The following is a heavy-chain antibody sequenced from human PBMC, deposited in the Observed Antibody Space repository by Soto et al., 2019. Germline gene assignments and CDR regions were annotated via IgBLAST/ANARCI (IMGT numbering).Heavy chain of an antibody. CDR1: GYTFTSYG. J-gene: IGHJ4*02. D-gene: IGHD5-12*01. CDR3: ARDYVDIVATISTNFDY. V-gene: IGHV1-18*01. Sequence: ASVKVSCKASGYTFTSYGISWVRQAPGQGLEWMGWISAYNGNTNYAQKLQGRVTMTTDTSTSTAYMELRSLRSDDTAVYYCARDYVDIVATISTNFDYWGQGTLVTVSS. CDR2: ISAYNGNT.